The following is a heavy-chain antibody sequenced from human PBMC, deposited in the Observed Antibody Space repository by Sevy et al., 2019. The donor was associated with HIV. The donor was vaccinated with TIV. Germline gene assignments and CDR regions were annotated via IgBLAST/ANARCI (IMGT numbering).Heavy chain of an antibody. CDR2: INPSGGST. Sequence: ASVKVSCKASGYTFTSYYMHWVRQAPGQGLEWMGIINPSGGSTSYAQKFQGRVTMTRDTSTSTVYMELSSLRSEETAVYYCAREWGHCSGGSCYHAFDIWGQGTMVTVSS. V-gene: IGHV1-46*01. D-gene: IGHD2-15*01. CDR1: GYTFTSYY. J-gene: IGHJ3*02. CDR3: AREWGHCSGGSCYHAFDI.